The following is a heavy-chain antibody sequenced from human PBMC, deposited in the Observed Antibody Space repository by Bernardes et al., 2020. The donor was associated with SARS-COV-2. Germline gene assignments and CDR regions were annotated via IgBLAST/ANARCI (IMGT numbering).Heavy chain of an antibody. J-gene: IGHJ6*02. D-gene: IGHD3-10*01. Sequence: SETLSLTCTVSGGSISSGGYYWSWIRQHPGKGLEWIGYTYYSGSTYYNPSLKSRVTISVDTSKNQFSLKLSSVTAADTAVYYCARLGSGSALYYYGMDVWGQGTTVTVSS. V-gene: IGHV4-31*03. CDR3: ARLGSGSALYYYGMDV. CDR1: GGSISSGGYY. CDR2: TYYSGST.